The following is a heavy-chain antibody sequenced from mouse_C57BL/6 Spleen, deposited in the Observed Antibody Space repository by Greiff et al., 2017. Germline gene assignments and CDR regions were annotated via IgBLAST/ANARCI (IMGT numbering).Heavy chain of an antibody. J-gene: IGHJ3*01. CDR3: ARDDGYYDLGAY. D-gene: IGHD2-3*01. Sequence: QVQLQQPGAELVKPGASVKLSCKASGYTFTSYWMHWVKQRPGQGLEWIGMIHPNSGSTNYNEKFKSKATLTVDKSSSTAYMQLSSLTSEDSAVYYCARDDGYYDLGAYWGQGTLVTVSA. CDR1: GYTFTSYW. V-gene: IGHV1-64*01. CDR2: IHPNSGST.